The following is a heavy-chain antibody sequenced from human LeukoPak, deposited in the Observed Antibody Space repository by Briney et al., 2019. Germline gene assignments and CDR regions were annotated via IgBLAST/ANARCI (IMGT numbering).Heavy chain of an antibody. CDR1: GGSISSGGYS. Sequence: DPSQTLSLTCAVSGGSISSGGYSWSWIRQPPGKGLEWIGYIYHSGSTYYNPSLKSRVTISVDRSKNQFSLKLSSVTAADTAVYYCARVGAAGGGYFQHWGQGTLVTVSS. CDR3: ARVGAAGGGYFQH. V-gene: IGHV4-30-2*01. J-gene: IGHJ1*01. CDR2: IYHSGST. D-gene: IGHD6-13*01.